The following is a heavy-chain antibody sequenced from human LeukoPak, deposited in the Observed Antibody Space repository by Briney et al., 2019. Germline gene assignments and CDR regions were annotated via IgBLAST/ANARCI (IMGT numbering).Heavy chain of an antibody. CDR1: GGSISSYY. J-gene: IGHJ5*02. D-gene: IGHD4-11*01. CDR3: ASLDYSQRGAWFDP. CDR2: IYYSGST. Sequence: SETLSLTCTVSGGSISSYYWSWIRQPPGKGLEWTGYIYYSGSTSYNPSLKSRVTISVDTSKNQFSLKLSSVTAADTAVYYCASLDYSQRGAWFDPWGQGTLVTVSS. V-gene: IGHV4-59*08.